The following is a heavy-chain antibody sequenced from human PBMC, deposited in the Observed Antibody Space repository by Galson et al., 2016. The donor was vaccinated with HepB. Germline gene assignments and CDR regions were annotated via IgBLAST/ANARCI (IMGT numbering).Heavy chain of an antibody. CDR2: VKEDGSST. J-gene: IGHJ4*02. D-gene: IGHD5-12*01. V-gene: IGHV3-7*03. CDR1: GFSFTSSA. CDR3: ARDHISGRGPFFDY. Sequence: SLRLSCAASGFSFTSSAMTWVRQAPGRGLEWLANVKEDGSSTNHVDSVKGRFTISRDNAKTSLYLQMNSLRAEDTAVYYCARDHISGRGPFFDYWGQGIPVTVSS.